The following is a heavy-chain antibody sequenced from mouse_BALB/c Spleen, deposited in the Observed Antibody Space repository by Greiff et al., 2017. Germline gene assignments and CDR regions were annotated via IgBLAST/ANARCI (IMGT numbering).Heavy chain of an antibody. CDR2: IDPENGNT. J-gene: IGHJ2*01. D-gene: IGHD2-4*01. CDR1: GFNIKDYY. V-gene: IGHV14-1*02. CDR3: ATMITTGGFDY. Sequence: EVQGVESGAELVRPGALVKLSCKASGFNIKDYYMHWVKQRPEQGLEWIGWIDPENGNTIYDPKFQGKASITADTSSNTAYLQLSSLTSEDTAVYYCATMITTGGFDYWGQGTTLTVSS.